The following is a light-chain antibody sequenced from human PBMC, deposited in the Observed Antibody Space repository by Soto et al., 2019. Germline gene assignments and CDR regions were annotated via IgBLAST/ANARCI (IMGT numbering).Light chain of an antibody. V-gene: IGKV1-5*01. CDR2: DAS. J-gene: IGKJ2*01. CDR3: QQYNSYSYP. Sequence: IHMTQSPSTLSASVGDRVTITCRASQSISSWLAWYQQKPGKAPKLLIYDASSLESGVPSRFSGSGSGTEFSLTIRSLQPDDFATYYCQQYNSYSYPFGQGTKVDI. CDR1: QSISSW.